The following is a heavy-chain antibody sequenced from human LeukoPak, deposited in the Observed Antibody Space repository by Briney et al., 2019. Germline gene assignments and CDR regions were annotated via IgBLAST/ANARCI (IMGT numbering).Heavy chain of an antibody. CDR1: GFTFSRYA. CDR2: ISGSGDST. J-gene: IGHJ4*02. Sequence: PGGSLRLSCAASGFTFSRYAMSWVRQAPGKGLEWVSSISGSGDSTYYADSVKGRFTISRDNSKNTLYLQMNSLRAEDTAVYYCAKDLTTHRPYYFDYWGQGTLVTVSS. V-gene: IGHV3-23*01. CDR3: AKDLTTHRPYYFDY. D-gene: IGHD4-11*01.